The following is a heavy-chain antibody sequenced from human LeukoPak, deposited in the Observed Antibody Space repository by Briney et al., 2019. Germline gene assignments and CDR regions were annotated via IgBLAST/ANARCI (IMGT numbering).Heavy chain of an antibody. Sequence: GGPLRLSCAASGFTFSSYAMSWVRQAPGKGLEWVLAISGSGGSTYYADPVKGPFTISRDNSKTTLYLQMNSLRAEDTAVYYCAKCDSRVWYGSGSYPPSFDYWGQGTLVTVSS. CDR1: GFTFSSYA. V-gene: IGHV3-23*01. D-gene: IGHD3-10*01. J-gene: IGHJ4*02. CDR3: AKCDSRVWYGSGSYPPSFDY. CDR2: ISGSGGST.